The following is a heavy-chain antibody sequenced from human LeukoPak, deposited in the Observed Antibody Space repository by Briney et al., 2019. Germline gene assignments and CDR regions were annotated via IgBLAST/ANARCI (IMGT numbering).Heavy chain of an antibody. J-gene: IGHJ3*02. CDR1: GYTFTRYD. CDR3: AGDRNIDSSGYYYDAFDI. CDR2: MNLNSGNT. V-gene: IGHV1-8*01. Sequence: GASVKVSRKASGYTFTRYDIKWVRQATGQGLEWMGWMNLNSGNTGYPPRLQGRGTRTRNTSISPAYMELGSLRSEDTAVYYCAGDRNIDSSGYYYDAFDIWGQGTMVTVSS. D-gene: IGHD3-22*01.